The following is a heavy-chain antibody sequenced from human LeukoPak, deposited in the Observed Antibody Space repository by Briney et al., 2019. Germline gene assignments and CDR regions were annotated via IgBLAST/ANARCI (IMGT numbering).Heavy chain of an antibody. CDR1: GFTLSSYA. D-gene: IGHD6-13*01. CDR2: IKQDGSEK. CDR3: ARDFPAAARDI. J-gene: IGHJ3*02. V-gene: IGHV3-7*01. Sequence: PGGSLRLSCAASGFTLSSYAMSWVRQAPGKGLEWVANIKQDGSEKYYVDSVKGRFTISRDNAKNSLYLQMNSLRAEDTAVYYCARDFPAAARDIWGQGTMVTVSS.